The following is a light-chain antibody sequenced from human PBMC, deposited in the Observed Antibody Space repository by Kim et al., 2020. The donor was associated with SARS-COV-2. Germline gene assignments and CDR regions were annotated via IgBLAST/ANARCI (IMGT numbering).Light chain of an antibody. V-gene: IGLV2-14*03. CDR3: SSYSSSTTPWV. CDR1: SSDIGTYTY. CDR2: DVT. Sequence: QSVVTQPASVSGSPGQSITISCTGASSDIGTYTYVSWYQQHPDKAPKLIIYDVTKRPSGISDRFSGSKSGNTASLTISGLQAEDEADYHCSSYSSSTTPWVFGGGTQLTVL. J-gene: IGLJ3*02.